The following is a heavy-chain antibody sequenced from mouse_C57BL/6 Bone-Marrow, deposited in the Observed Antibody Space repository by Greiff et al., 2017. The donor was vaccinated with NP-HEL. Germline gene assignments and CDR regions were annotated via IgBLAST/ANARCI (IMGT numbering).Heavy chain of an antibody. CDR2: IYPGSGST. D-gene: IGHD1-1*01. Sequence: QVQLQQPGAELVKPGASVKMSCKASGYTFTSYWITWVKQRPGQGLEWIGDIYPGSGSTNYNEKFKSKATLTVDTSSSTAYMQLSSLTSEDSAVYYCARSKLDYGSSPYYFDYWGQGTTLTVSS. V-gene: IGHV1-55*01. CDR1: GYTFTSYW. J-gene: IGHJ2*01. CDR3: ARSKLDYGSSPYYFDY.